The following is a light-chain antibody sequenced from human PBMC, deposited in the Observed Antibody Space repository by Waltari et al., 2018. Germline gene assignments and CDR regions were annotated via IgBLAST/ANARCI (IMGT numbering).Light chain of an antibody. CDR2: DVS. Sequence: WYPQHPAKAPKLIISDVSQRPSGVTARFSGSKSGYTASLTISGLQTEDEADYYCSAYTATDTYVFGSGTTVTVL. V-gene: IGLV2-11*03. CDR3: SAYTATDTYV. J-gene: IGLJ1*01.